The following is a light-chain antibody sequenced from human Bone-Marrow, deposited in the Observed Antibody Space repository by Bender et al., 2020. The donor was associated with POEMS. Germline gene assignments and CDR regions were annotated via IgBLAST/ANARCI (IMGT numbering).Light chain of an antibody. J-gene: IGLJ3*02. Sequence: QSVLTQPPSASGTPGQRVTISCSGGSSNIGAHAVNWYQHLPGPAPPLLIYSSHRRPSEVPDRFPGSRAGTSASLAISGLQSEDEADYYCAVWDDSLNGWVFGGGTKLTVL. CDR3: AVWDDSLNGWV. CDR1: SSNIGAHA. V-gene: IGLV1-44*01. CDR2: SSH.